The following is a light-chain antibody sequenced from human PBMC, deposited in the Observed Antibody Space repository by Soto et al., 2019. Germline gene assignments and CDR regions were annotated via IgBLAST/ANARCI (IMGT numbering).Light chain of an antibody. J-gene: IGKJ1*01. Sequence: DIQMTQSPSTLSASVGDRVTITCRASQSISSWLAWYQQKPGKAPKLLIYDASSLKSGVPSRFSGSGSGTEFTLTISSLRPDDFATYYCQQYNSYSRTFGQGTKVEIK. CDR2: DAS. CDR3: QQYNSYSRT. V-gene: IGKV1-5*01. CDR1: QSISSW.